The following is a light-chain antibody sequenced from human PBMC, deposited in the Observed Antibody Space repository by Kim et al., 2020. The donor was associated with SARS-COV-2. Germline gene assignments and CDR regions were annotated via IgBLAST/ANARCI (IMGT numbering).Light chain of an antibody. CDR1: TSNIGSHT. V-gene: IGLV1-44*01. Sequence: GQRVTISCSGSTSNIGSHTVNWYQQVPGTAPRLLIYSQNQRPSGVPDRFSGSKSGTSASLAISGLQSEDEADYYCAAWDDSLSGWLFGGGTQLTVL. J-gene: IGLJ3*02. CDR3: AAWDDSLSGWL. CDR2: SQN.